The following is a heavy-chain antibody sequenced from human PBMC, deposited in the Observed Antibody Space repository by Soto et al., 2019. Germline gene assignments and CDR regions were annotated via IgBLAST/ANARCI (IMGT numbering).Heavy chain of an antibody. Sequence: GGSLRLSCAASGFTLSSYSMNWVRQAPGKGLEWVSSISSSSSYIYYADSVKGRFTISRDNAKNSLYLQMNSLRAEDTAVYYCARDPRCSLTYSSSFPFDYWGQGTQVTVSS. CDR1: GFTLSSYS. CDR2: ISSSSSYI. CDR3: ARDPRCSLTYSSSFPFDY. J-gene: IGHJ4*02. D-gene: IGHD6-6*01. V-gene: IGHV3-21*01.